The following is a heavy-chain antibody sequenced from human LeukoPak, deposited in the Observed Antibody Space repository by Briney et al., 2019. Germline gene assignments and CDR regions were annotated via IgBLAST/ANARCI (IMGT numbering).Heavy chain of an antibody. Sequence: GGSLRLSCAASGFTFSSYWMNGARQAPGKGLEWVASINHNGDVNYYVDSVKGRFTISRDNAKNSLCLQMSNLRAEDTAVYFCARGGGLDVWGQGATVTVSS. J-gene: IGHJ6*02. CDR2: INHNGDVN. CDR3: ARGGGLDV. D-gene: IGHD3-16*01. CDR1: GFTFSSYW. V-gene: IGHV3-7*03.